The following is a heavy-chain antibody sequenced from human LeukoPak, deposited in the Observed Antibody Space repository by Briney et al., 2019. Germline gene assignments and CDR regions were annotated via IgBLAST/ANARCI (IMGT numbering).Heavy chain of an antibody. D-gene: IGHD3-10*01. CDR2: INHSGST. CDR3: ARDYGSGSYYNCAFDL. CDR1: GGSFSDYY. V-gene: IGHV4-34*01. Sequence: SETLSLTCAVYGGSFSDYYWSWIRQPPGKGLEWVGEINHSGSTNYNPSLKSRVTISVDTSKNQFSLKLSSVTAADTAVYYCARDYGSGSYYNCAFDLWGQGTMVTVSS. J-gene: IGHJ3*01.